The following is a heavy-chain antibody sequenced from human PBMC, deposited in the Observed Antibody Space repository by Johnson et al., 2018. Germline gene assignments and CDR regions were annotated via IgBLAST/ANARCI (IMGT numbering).Heavy chain of an antibody. J-gene: IGHJ4*02. CDR3: AKDRFRSGSGQMEY. D-gene: IGHD1-26*01. CDR1: GFTFKNYA. CDR2: ISGSGDST. Sequence: VQLQESGGGLVQPAGSLRLSCAASGFTFKNYAMTWVRQAPGKGLEWVSAISGSGDSTYYGDSAKGRFTISRDNSKNTLYLEMDSLRPEDTATYYCAKDRFRSGSGQMEYWGQGTQVIVSS. V-gene: IGHV3-23*01.